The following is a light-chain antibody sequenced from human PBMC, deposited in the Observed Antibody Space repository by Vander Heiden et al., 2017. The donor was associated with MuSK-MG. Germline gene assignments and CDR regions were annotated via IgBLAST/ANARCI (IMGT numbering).Light chain of an antibody. Sequence: DIQMTQSPSSLSASVGDRVTITCRASQGISNYLAWYQQKPGKVPKLLIYAASTLQSGVPSRFSGTGSGTDFTLTISSLHPEDVATYYSQRYNSARRTFGPGTKVEIK. CDR2: AAS. CDR3: QRYNSARRT. J-gene: IGKJ1*01. V-gene: IGKV1-27*01. CDR1: QGISNY.